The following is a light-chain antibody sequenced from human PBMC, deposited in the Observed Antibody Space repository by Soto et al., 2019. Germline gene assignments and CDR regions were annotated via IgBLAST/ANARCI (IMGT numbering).Light chain of an antibody. Sequence: EIVMTQSPATLSVSPGERATLSCRASQSVSSYLAWYQQNPGQAPRLLIYDASNRATGIPARFSGSGSGTDFTLTISSLEPEDFATYYCLQDYNYPRTFGQGTKVDNK. J-gene: IGKJ1*01. CDR1: QSVSSY. CDR3: LQDYNYPRT. V-gene: IGKV3-11*01. CDR2: DAS.